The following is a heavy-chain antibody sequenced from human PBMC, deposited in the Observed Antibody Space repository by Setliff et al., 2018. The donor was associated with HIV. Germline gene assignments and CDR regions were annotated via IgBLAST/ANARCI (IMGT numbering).Heavy chain of an antibody. CDR1: GGSISSGGYY. CDR3: ARDRAAFRLTY. V-gene: IGHV4-31*03. Sequence: PSETLSLTCTVSGGSISSGGYYWSWIRQHPGKGPEWIGYIYYNGSTYYNPSLKSRVSMSVDTSKDQVSLKLSTVTAADTAVYYCARDRAAFRLTYWGQGTQVTVSS. CDR2: IYYNGST. D-gene: IGHD3-3*02. J-gene: IGHJ4*02.